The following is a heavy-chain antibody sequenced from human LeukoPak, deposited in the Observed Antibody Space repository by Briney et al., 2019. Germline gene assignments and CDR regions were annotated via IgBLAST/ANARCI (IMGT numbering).Heavy chain of an antibody. CDR2: ISSNGDST. CDR1: GFTFSSYA. V-gene: IGHV3-64*01. CDR3: ARSPFIVVVPAPPVDI. D-gene: IGHD2-2*01. J-gene: IGHJ3*02. Sequence: GGSLRFSCAASGFTFSSYAMHWVRQAPGKGLEYVSAISSNGDSTYYANSVKGRFTISRDNSKNTLYLQMGSLRAEDMAVYYCARSPFIVVVPAPPVDIWGQGTMVTVSS.